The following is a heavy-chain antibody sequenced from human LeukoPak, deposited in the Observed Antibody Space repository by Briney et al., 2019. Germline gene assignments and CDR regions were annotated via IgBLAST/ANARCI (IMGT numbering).Heavy chain of an antibody. CDR2: IYYSVHT. CDR3: AAPSGPTYYSPVDF. V-gene: IGHV4-39*01. Sequence: TSSETLSLTCTVSGAPITTSNHYWGWIRQTPGKTLEWIANIYYSVHTLYNPSLKSRALISVDTSSNQFSLRLTSVTAADTAVYYCAAPSGPTYYSPVDFWGQGTSVSVSS. J-gene: IGHJ4*02. D-gene: IGHD1-26*01. CDR1: GAPITTSNHY.